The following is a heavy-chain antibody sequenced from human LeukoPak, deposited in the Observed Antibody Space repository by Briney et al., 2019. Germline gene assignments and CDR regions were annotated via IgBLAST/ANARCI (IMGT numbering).Heavy chain of an antibody. J-gene: IGHJ3*02. CDR2: ISWDGGST. Sequence: QTGGSLRLSCAASGFTFDDYAMHWVRQAPGKGLEWVSLISWDGGSTYYADSVKGRFTISRDNSKNSLYLQMNSLRAEDTALYYCAKENKMEDAFDIWAQGTMVTVSS. D-gene: IGHD2-8*01. CDR3: AKENKMEDAFDI. V-gene: IGHV3-43D*03. CDR1: GFTFDDYA.